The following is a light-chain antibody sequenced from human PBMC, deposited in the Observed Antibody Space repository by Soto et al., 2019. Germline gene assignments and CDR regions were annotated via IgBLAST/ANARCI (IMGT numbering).Light chain of an antibody. CDR2: AAS. CDR3: HQYNERPSNT. CDR1: QGISSY. J-gene: IGKJ5*01. Sequence: AILMTQSASSLSASPGDRVTITCRASQGISSYLAWYQQKPGKAPKLLIYAASTLQSGVPSRFSGSGSGTDFTLTISSLQSEDFAVYYCHQYNERPSNTFGQRTRLEIK. V-gene: IGKV1-8*01.